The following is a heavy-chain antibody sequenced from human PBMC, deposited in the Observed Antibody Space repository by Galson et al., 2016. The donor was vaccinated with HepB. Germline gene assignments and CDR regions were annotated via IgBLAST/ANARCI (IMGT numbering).Heavy chain of an antibody. D-gene: IGHD2-8*01. CDR3: ARRSCSNGVCHLAY. Sequence: SVKVSCKASGDTFNQKTISRVRQAPGQGLEWMGALNPFFGTPNSAQHFQDRVTITADESTTTAYLELSSLRSEDTAVYYCARRSCSNGVCHLAYWGQGTLVTVSS. CDR2: LNPFFGTP. CDR1: GDTFNQKT. V-gene: IGHV1-69*13. J-gene: IGHJ4*02.